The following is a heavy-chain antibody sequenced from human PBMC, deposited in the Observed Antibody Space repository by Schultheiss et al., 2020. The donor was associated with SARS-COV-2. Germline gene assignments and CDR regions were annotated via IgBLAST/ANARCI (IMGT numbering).Heavy chain of an antibody. J-gene: IGHJ4*02. V-gene: IGHV3-23*01. CDR3: ARDVGQLVLDY. CDR1: RFSFSTFA. CDR2: ISGSGGST. D-gene: IGHD6-6*01. Sequence: GESLKISCAASRFSFSTFAMSWVRQAPGKGLEWVSAISGSGGSTYYADSVKGRFTISRDNSKNTLYLQMSSLRAEDTAVYYCARDVGQLVLDYWGQGTLVTVSS.